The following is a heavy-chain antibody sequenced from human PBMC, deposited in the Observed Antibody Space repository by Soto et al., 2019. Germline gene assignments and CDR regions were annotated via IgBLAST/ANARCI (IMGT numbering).Heavy chain of an antibody. Sequence: QVQMVESGGGVVQPGRSLRLSCAASGFTFSSYAMHWVRQAPGKGLEWVAVISYDGSNKYYADSVKGRFTISRDNSKNTLYLQMNSLRAEDTAVYYCARWSLVRGGGNYYYGMDVWGQGTTVTVSS. CDR1: GFTFSSYA. V-gene: IGHV3-30-3*01. CDR2: ISYDGSNK. D-gene: IGHD3-10*01. J-gene: IGHJ6*02. CDR3: ARWSLVRGGGNYYYGMDV.